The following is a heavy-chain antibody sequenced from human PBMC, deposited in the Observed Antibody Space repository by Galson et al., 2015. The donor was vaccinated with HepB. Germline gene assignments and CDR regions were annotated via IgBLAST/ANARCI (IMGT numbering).Heavy chain of an antibody. CDR2: INAGNGNT. D-gene: IGHD2-2*01. CDR3: ARDAFRYCSSTSCHGYAFDI. J-gene: IGHJ3*02. V-gene: IGHV1-3*01. Sequence: CKASGYTFTSYAMHWVRQAPGQRLEWMGWINAGNGNTKYSQKFQGRVTITRDTSASTAYMELSSLRSEDTAVYYCARDAFRYCSSTSCHGYAFDIWGQGTMVTVSS. CDR1: GYTFTSYA.